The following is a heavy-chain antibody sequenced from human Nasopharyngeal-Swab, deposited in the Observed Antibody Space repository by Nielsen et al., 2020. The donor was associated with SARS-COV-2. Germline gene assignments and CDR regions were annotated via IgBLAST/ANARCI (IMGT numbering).Heavy chain of an antibody. V-gene: IGHV3-48*04. Sequence: GESLTISCAPSGFTFSPYTMTWVRQAPGKGLQWISYITSGNSVQYADSVRGRFTISRDNAKNSLYLQMNSLTAEDTAVYYCARERGGGYGDYWGQGTLVTVSS. CDR2: ITSGNSV. D-gene: IGHD5-12*01. CDR3: ARERGGGYGDY. CDR1: GFTFSPYT. J-gene: IGHJ4*02.